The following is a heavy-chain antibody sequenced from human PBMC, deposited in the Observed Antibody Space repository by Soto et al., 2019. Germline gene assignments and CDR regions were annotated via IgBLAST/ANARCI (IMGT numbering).Heavy chain of an antibody. CDR3: ARESTMVRGVSEDFYYYYYMDV. Sequence: GGFLRLSCAASGFTVSSNYMSWVRQAPGKGLEWVSVIYSGGSTYYADSVKGRFTISRDNSKNTLYLQMNSLRAEDTAVYYCARESTMVRGVSEDFYYYYYMDVWGKGTTVTVSS. CDR2: IYSGGST. D-gene: IGHD3-10*01. V-gene: IGHV3-66*01. J-gene: IGHJ6*03. CDR1: GFTVSSNY.